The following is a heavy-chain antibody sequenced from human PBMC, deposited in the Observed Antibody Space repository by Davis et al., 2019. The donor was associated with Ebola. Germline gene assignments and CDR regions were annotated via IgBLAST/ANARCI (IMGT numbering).Heavy chain of an antibody. V-gene: IGHV3-11*01. D-gene: IGHD6-19*01. Sequence: GESLKISCAASGFTLSDYYMSWIRQAPGKGLEWVSSIRSSDTTIYYSDPVKGRFTVSRDNAKNSLYLQMNSLRAEDTAGYYCARDKRSSWYGGMDVWGQGTTVTVSS. CDR2: IRSSDTTI. CDR1: GFTLSDYY. J-gene: IGHJ6*02. CDR3: ARDKRSSWYGGMDV.